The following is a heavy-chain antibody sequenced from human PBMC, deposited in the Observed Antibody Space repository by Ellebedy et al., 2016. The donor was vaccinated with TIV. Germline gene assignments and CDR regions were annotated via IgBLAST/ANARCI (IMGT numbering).Heavy chain of an antibody. CDR2: INTNSGGT. Sequence: AASVKVSCKASGYPFTGYYIYWVRQAPGQGLEWMRWINTNSGGTNPAQKFQGRVTMTRDTSISTAFMELNKLTSDDTAVYYCASPAGCSSPSCSPGPPYCFAMDVWGQGTTVTVSS. D-gene: IGHD2-2*01. J-gene: IGHJ6*02. CDR3: ASPAGCSSPSCSPGPPYCFAMDV. V-gene: IGHV1-2*02. CDR1: GYPFTGYY.